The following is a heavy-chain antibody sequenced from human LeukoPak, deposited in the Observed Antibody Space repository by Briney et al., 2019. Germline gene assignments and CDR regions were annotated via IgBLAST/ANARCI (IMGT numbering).Heavy chain of an antibody. J-gene: IGHJ3*02. CDR2: ISWNSGSI. CDR1: GFTFDDYA. V-gene: IGHV3-9*01. D-gene: IGHD6-19*01. CDR3: AKGSAGSGWYGDAFDI. Sequence: PGGSLRLSCAASGFTFDDYAMHWVRQAPGKGLEWVSGISWNSGSIGYADSVKGRFTISRDNAKNSLYLQMNSLRAEDTALYYCAKGSAGSGWYGDAFDIWGQGTMVTVSS.